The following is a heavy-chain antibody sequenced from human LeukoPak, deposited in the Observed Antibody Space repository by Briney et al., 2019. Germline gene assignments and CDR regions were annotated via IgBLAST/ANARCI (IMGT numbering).Heavy chain of an antibody. CDR1: GGSFSGYY. J-gene: IGHJ5*02. Sequence: SETLSLTCAVYGGSFSGYYWSWIRQPPGKGLEWIGEINHSGSTNYNPSLKSRVTISVDTSKNQFSLKLSSVTAADTAVYYCARDAYSSGWSYLSGFDRWGQGTLVTVSS. CDR3: ARDAYSSGWSYLSGFDR. CDR2: INHSGST. V-gene: IGHV4-34*01. D-gene: IGHD6-19*01.